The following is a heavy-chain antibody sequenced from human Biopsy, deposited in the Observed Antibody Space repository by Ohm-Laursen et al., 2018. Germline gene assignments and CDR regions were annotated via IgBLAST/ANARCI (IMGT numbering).Heavy chain of an antibody. D-gene: IGHD3-16*01. Sequence: SLRLSCAASGFIFYDYDMHWVRQAPGKGLEWGSRINRDSDTADYVDSVRGRFTISRDNARKTLFLQMNSLRPEDTALYYCVKDRGGARASFHYWGQGIRVAVSS. CDR2: INRDSDTA. J-gene: IGHJ4*02. V-gene: IGHV3-9*01. CDR3: VKDRGGARASFHY. CDR1: GFIFYDYD.